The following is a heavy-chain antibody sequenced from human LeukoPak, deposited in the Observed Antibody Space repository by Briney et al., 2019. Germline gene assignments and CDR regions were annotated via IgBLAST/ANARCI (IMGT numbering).Heavy chain of an antibody. J-gene: IGHJ4*02. CDR3: ARGLGAGQRESPFN. CDR2: IIPILGIA. Sequence: ASVKVSCKASGGTFSSYAISWVRQAPGQGLEWMGRIIPILGIANYAQKFQGRVTITADKSTSTAYMELSSLRSEDTAVYYCARGLGAGQRESPFNWGQGTLVTVSS. V-gene: IGHV1-69*04. CDR1: GGTFSSYA. D-gene: IGHD1-26*01.